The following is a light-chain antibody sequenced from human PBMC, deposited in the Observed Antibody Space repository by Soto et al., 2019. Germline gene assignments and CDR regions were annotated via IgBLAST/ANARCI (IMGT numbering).Light chain of an antibody. J-gene: IGKJ5*01. Sequence: EIELTQSQGTLSLSPGERATLSCRASQSVGSDFLAWYQQKPGQAPRLLIYGASSRAATIPDRFSGSGSGTDFTLTISRLEPEDFAVYYCQQYGGSPTTFGQGTRLEIK. CDR3: QQYGGSPTT. CDR1: QSVGSDF. V-gene: IGKV3-20*01. CDR2: GAS.